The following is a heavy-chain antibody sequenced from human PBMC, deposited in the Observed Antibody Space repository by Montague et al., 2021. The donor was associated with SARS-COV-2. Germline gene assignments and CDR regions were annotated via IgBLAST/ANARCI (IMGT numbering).Heavy chain of an antibody. J-gene: IGHJ5*02. CDR2: DCYSASS. CDR1: GDSIRSSGYY. D-gene: IGHD3-16*02. V-gene: IGHV4-39*01. Sequence: SETLSLTCSVSGDSIRSSGYYWVWLRPPPGKGLDWIVTDCYSASSNSNPSLQSRVTMTVDTYKNQLALALRSATAADASEYYCARLGFVELWLNLGWFDPWGQGTLVTVSS. CDR3: ARLGFVELWLNLGWFDP.